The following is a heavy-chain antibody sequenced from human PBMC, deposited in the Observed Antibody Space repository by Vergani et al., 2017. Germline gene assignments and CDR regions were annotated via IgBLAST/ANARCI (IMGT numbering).Heavy chain of an antibody. V-gene: IGHV2-5*02. J-gene: IGHJ5*02. D-gene: IGHD4-17*01. CDR3: AHMRLRKDWFDP. CDR2: IYWDDDK. Sequence: QVTLKESGPVLVKPTETLTLTCTVSGFSLSTSGVGVGWIRQPPGKALEWLALIYWDDDKRYSPSQKSRLTITKDTSKNQVVLTMTNMDPVDTATYYCAHMRLRKDWFDPWGQGTLVTVSS. CDR1: GFSLSTSGVG.